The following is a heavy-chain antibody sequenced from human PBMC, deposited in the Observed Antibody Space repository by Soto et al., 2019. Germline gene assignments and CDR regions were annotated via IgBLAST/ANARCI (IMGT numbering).Heavy chain of an antibody. Sequence: QVQLVQSGTEVKKPGASVKVSCKTSGYTFTDQYLYWVRQAPGQGLEWMGWINPKTGATRYAEKFQGRVTMTRDTSINTTYMGLGGLRSDDTAYYYCATSPSGRSVTPLEYWGQGTLVTVS. CDR2: INPKTGAT. CDR3: ATSPSGRSVTPLEY. J-gene: IGHJ4*02. CDR1: GYTFTDQY. D-gene: IGHD2-21*02. V-gene: IGHV1-2*02.